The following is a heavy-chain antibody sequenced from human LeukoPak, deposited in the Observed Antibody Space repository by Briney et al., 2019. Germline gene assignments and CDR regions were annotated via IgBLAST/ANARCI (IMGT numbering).Heavy chain of an antibody. Sequence: GASVKVSCKASGYTFTGYYMHWVRQAPGQGLEWMGWINPNSGGTNYAQKFQGRVTMTRDTSISTAYTELSRLRSDDTAVYYCARTAAGGGFVVGYWGQGTLVTVSS. D-gene: IGHD3-16*02. J-gene: IGHJ4*02. CDR2: INPNSGGT. CDR3: ARTAAGGGFVVGY. CDR1: GYTFTGYY. V-gene: IGHV1-2*02.